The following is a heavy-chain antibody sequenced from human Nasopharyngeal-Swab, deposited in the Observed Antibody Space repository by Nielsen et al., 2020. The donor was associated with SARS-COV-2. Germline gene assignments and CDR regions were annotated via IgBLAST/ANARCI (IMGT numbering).Heavy chain of an antibody. CDR2: IYYSGST. J-gene: IGHJ6*03. CDR1: GGSISSYY. D-gene: IGHD2-2*01. CDR3: ARLQSADCSSTSCPIDYYYYMDV. V-gene: IGHV4-39*01. Sequence: SETLSLTCTVSGGSISSYYWGWIRQPPGKGLEWIGSIYYSGSTYYNPSLKSRVTISVDTSKNQFSLKLSSVTAADTAVYYCARLQSADCSSTSCPIDYYYYMDVWGKGTTVTVSS.